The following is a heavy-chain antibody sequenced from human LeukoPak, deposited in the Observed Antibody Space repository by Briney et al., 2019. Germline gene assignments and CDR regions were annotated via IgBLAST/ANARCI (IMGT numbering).Heavy chain of an antibody. CDR2: IYYSGST. CDR3: ATHTDWFDP. CDR1: GGSISSHY. D-gene: IGHD5-18*01. V-gene: IGHV4-59*11. Sequence: SETLSLTCTVSGGSISSHYWSWIRRPPGKGLEWIGYIYYSGSTNYNPSLKSRVTISVDTSKNQFSLKLSSVTAADTAVYYCATHTDWFDPWGQGTLVTVSS. J-gene: IGHJ5*02.